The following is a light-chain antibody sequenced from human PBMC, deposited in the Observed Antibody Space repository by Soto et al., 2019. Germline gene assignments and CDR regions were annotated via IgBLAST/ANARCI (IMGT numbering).Light chain of an antibody. CDR2: EVS. CDR1: RSDLGGHNS. Sequence: LSHVGSGYSSRGRSLPIFSNTTRSDLGGHNSVSWYQPHPGKAPNPMIYEVSKRPSALPDRFSGSTSGNTASLTVSGLQSEDETDYYFSSYAGNNNYVFVTGTKVTV. CDR3: SSYAGNNNYV. J-gene: IGLJ1*01. V-gene: IGLV2-8*02.